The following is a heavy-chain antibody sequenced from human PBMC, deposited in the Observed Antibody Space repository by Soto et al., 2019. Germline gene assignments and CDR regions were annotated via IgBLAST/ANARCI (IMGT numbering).Heavy chain of an antibody. CDR3: VRDRALDSSGHWFDT. D-gene: IGHD6-19*01. CDR2: IYHIGSP. CDR1: VRSVSIGGYY. J-gene: IGHJ5*02. Sequence: SETLSLTCTFSVRSVSIGGYYWTWIRQHPGRGLEWIGYIYHIGSPYYNPSLESRVTISLDTSKNQFSLNLTSVTAADTAIYYCVRDRALDSSGHWFDTWGQGTLVTVSS. V-gene: IGHV4-31*03.